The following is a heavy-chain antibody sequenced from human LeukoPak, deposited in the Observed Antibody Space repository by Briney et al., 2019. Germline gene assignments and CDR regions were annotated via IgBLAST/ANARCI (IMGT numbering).Heavy chain of an antibody. CDR1: GYTFTSYG. V-gene: IGHV1-69*13. Sequence: SVKVSCKASGYTFTSYGISWVRQAPGQGLEWMGGIIPIFGTANYAQKFQGRVTITADESTSTAYMELSSLRSEDTAVYYCARDLGVYYYGSGSPDWGQGTLVTVSS. D-gene: IGHD3-10*01. CDR3: ARDLGVYYYGSGSPD. CDR2: IIPIFGTA. J-gene: IGHJ4*02.